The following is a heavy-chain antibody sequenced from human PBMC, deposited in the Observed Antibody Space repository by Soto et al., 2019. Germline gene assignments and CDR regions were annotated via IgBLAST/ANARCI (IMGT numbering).Heavy chain of an antibody. V-gene: IGHV3-53*01. CDR1: GFTVSSNY. CDR3: ARSIAAAGIRRNYGMDV. CDR2: IYSGGST. Sequence: GGSLRLSCAASGFTVSSNYMSWVRQAPGKGLEWVSVIYSGGSTYYADSVKGRFTISRDNSKNTLYLQMNSLRAEDTAVYYCARSIAAAGIRRNYGMDVWGQGTTVTVSS. D-gene: IGHD6-13*01. J-gene: IGHJ6*02.